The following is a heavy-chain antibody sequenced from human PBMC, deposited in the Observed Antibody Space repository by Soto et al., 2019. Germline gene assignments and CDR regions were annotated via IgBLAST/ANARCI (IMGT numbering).Heavy chain of an antibody. CDR1: GFTFRTYA. Sequence: PGGSLGLSCAASGFTFRTYAMNWVRQAPGKGLEWISAISGSGSFTHYADSVRGRFTISRDNSQNQLYLQMNNLRGDDTAMYYCAKIPTGSGSSKFDYWGQGIQVTVSS. J-gene: IGHJ4*02. D-gene: IGHD3-10*01. V-gene: IGHV3-23*01. CDR2: ISGSGSFT. CDR3: AKIPTGSGSSKFDY.